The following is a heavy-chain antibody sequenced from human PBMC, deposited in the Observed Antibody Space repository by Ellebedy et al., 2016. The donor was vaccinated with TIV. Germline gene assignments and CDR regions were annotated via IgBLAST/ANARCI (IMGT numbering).Heavy chain of an antibody. CDR3: ARDAPTGDHGY. CDR1: GFTFSSYW. J-gene: IGHJ4*02. D-gene: IGHD7-27*01. V-gene: IGHV3-74*01. Sequence: GGSLRLXXAASGFTFSSYWMHWVRQAPGKGLVWVSRINSDGSSTSYADSVKGRFTISRDNAKNTLYLQMNSLRAEDTAVYYCARDAPTGDHGYWGQGTLVTVSS. CDR2: INSDGSST.